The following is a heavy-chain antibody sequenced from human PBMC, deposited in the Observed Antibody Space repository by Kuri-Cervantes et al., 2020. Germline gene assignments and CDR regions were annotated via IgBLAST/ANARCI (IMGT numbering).Heavy chain of an antibody. V-gene: IGHV3-73*01. J-gene: IGHJ6*03. Sequence: GESLKISCAASGFTFSSYSMNWVRQAPGKGLEWVGRIRSKANSYATAYAASVKGRSTISRDDSKNTAYLQMNSLKTEDTAVYYCTRALMDVWGKGTTVTVSS. CDR3: TRALMDV. CDR2: IRSKANSYAT. CDR1: GFTFSSYS.